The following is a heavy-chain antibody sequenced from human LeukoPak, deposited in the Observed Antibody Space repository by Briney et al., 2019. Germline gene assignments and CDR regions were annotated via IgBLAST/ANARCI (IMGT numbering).Heavy chain of an antibody. CDR1: GYTFTSYD. Sequence: ASVKVSCKASGYTFTSYDINWVRQATGQGLEWMGWMNPNSSNTGYAQKFQGRVTMTRNTSISTAYMELSSLRSEDTAVYYCAVKGGPNYYYYGMDVWGQGTTVTVSS. V-gene: IGHV1-8*01. J-gene: IGHJ6*02. D-gene: IGHD2-15*01. CDR2: MNPNSSNT. CDR3: AVKGGPNYYYYGMDV.